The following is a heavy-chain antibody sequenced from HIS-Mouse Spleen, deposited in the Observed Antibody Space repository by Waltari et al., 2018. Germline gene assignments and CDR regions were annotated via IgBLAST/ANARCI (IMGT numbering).Heavy chain of an antibody. CDR2: IDLDDDK. CDR1: GFSLSTSGMC. V-gene: IGHV2-70*15. J-gene: IGHJ4*02. Sequence: QVTLRESGPALVKPTQTLTLTCTFSGFSLSTSGMCVIWIRHPPGKALEWLARIDLDDDKYYSTSLKTRLTISKDTSKNQVVLTMTNMDPVDTATYYCARIAEGYSSGWYAFDYWGQGTLVTVSS. D-gene: IGHD6-19*01. CDR3: ARIAEGYSSGWYAFDY.